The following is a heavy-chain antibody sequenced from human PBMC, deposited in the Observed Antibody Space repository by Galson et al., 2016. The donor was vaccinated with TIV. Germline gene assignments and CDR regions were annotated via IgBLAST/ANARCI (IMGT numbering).Heavy chain of an antibody. Sequence: SLRLSCAASTFTFRNYAMSWVRQSPGKGLEWVATISGFGSNTYYPDSVKGRFTVSRDNSKDTLYLQMNSLGAGDTALYFCAKTTVLDYDFWSSHPRSLDSWGQGTTVTVSS. J-gene: IGHJ3*01. D-gene: IGHD3-3*01. CDR2: ISGFGSNT. CDR1: TFTFRNYA. V-gene: IGHV3-23*01. CDR3: AKTTVLDYDFWSSHPRSLDS.